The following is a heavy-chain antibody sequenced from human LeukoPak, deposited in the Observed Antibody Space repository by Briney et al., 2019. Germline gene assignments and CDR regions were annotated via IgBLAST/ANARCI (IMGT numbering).Heavy chain of an antibody. D-gene: IGHD3-22*01. CDR3: ARETSSDSSGYYSTDY. CDR1: GGSFSGYY. CDR2: INHSGST. V-gene: IGHV4-34*01. J-gene: IGHJ4*02. Sequence: SETLSLTCAVYGGSFSGYYWSWIRQPPGKGLEWIGEINHSGSTNYNPSLKSRVTISVDTSKNQFSLKLSSVTAADTAVYYCARETSSDSSGYYSTDYWGQGTLVTVSS.